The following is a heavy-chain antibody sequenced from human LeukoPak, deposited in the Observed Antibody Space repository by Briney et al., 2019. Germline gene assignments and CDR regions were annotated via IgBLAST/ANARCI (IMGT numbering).Heavy chain of an antibody. D-gene: IGHD2-2*02. CDR3: ARGIYCSSTSCYTGFDY. CDR1: GYTFTSYD. V-gene: IGHV1-8*01. J-gene: IGHJ4*02. CDR2: MNPNSGNT. Sequence: GAPVKVSCKASGYTFTSYDINWVRQATGQGLEWMGWMNPNSGNTGYAQKFQGRVTMTRNTSISTAYMELSSLRSEDTAVYYCARGIYCSSTSCYTGFDYWGQGTLVTVSS.